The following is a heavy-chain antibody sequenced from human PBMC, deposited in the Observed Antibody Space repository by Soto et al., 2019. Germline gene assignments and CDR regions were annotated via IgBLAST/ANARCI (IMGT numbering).Heavy chain of an antibody. J-gene: IGHJ4*02. CDR3: ARASGYVSGWYHDY. D-gene: IGHD6-19*01. CDR1: GGTFSSDA. CDR2: LIPILGTT. Sequence: SVKVSCKASGGTFSSDAVSWVREAPGQGLEWMGGLIPILGTTHYAQKFQGRVTITADESTNTAYMELSSLRFDDTAVYYCARASGYVSGWYHDYWGQGTRVTVSS. V-gene: IGHV1-69*13.